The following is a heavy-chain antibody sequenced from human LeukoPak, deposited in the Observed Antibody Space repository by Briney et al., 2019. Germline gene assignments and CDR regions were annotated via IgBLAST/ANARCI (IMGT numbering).Heavy chain of an antibody. CDR2: IIPIFGTA. CDR1: GGTFSSYT. CDR3: ARGRYSSSINSMDV. D-gene: IGHD6-6*01. Sequence: SVKVSCKASGGTFSSYTISWVRQAPGQGLEWMGGIIPIFGTANYAQKFQGRVTITADESTSTAYMGLSSLRSEDTAVYYCARGRYSSSINSMDVWGQGTTVTVSS. V-gene: IGHV1-69*13. J-gene: IGHJ6*02.